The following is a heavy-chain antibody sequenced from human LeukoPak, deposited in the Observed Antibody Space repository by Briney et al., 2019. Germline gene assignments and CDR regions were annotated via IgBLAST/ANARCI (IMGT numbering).Heavy chain of an antibody. CDR3: ARVRNARVRYFDY. CDR1: GGSISSYY. D-gene: IGHD4-17*01. CDR2: IYYSGTT. V-gene: IGHV4-59*01. J-gene: IGHJ4*02. Sequence: SETLSLICTVSGGSISSYYWSWIRQSPGKGLEWIGYIYYSGTTNYNPSLKSRITISLDTSKNQFSLELSSVTAADTALYYCARVRNARVRYFDYWGQGTLVTVSS.